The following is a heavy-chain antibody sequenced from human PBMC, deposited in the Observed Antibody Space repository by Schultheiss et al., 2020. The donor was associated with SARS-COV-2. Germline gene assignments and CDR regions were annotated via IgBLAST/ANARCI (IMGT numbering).Heavy chain of an antibody. V-gene: IGHV4-59*12. J-gene: IGHJ5*02. CDR1: GGSISSYY. Sequence: SQTLSLTCTVSGGSISSYYWGWIRQPPGKGLEWIGYIYHSGSTYYNPSLKSRVTMSVDTSKNQFSLKLSSVTAADTAVYYCARDQIHWFDPWGQGTLVTVSS. CDR2: IYHSGST. CDR3: ARDQIHWFDP.